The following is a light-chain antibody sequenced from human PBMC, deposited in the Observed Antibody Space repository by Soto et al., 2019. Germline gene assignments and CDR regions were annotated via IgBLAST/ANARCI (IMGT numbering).Light chain of an antibody. Sequence: DIQMTQSPSSVSASVGDRVTITCRALQTISNWLAWYQQKPGKAPKLLSDAASSLQSGVPSRFRGSGFATDLTLTISSLQPEDFATYYCQQANNFPWTFGQGTKVDIK. CDR3: QQANNFPWT. J-gene: IGKJ1*01. V-gene: IGKV1-12*01. CDR2: AAS. CDR1: QTISNW.